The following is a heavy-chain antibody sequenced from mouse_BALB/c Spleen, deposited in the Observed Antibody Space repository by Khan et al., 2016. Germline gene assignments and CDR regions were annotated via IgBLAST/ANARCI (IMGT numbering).Heavy chain of an antibody. J-gene: IGHJ3*01. V-gene: IGHV9-3*02. CDR3: ARTARATFAY. CDR1: GYTFTNYG. D-gene: IGHD3-1*01. Sequence: QIQLVQSGPELKKPGETVKISCKASGYTFTNYGMNWVKQAPGKGLKWMGWIHTSTGEPTYAEEFKGRVAFSLETSASTAYLQINNLKSEDTVTYFCARTARATFAYWGQGTLVTVSA. CDR2: IHTSTGEP.